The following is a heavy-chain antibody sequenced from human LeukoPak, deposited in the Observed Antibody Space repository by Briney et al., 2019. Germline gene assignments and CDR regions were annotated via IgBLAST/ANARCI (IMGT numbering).Heavy chain of an antibody. D-gene: IGHD3-22*01. V-gene: IGHV4-39*01. CDR2: IYYSGST. Sequence: SETLSLTCTVSGGSISSSSYYWGWIRQPPGKGLEWIGSIYYSGSTYYNPSLKSRVTISVDTSKNQFSLKLSSVTAADTAVYYCARQVRDSSPGLYFDYWGQGTLVTVSS. CDR1: GGSISSSSYY. J-gene: IGHJ4*02. CDR3: ARQVRDSSPGLYFDY.